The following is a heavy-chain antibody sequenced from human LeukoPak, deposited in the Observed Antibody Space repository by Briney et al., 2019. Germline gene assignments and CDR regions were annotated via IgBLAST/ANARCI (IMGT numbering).Heavy chain of an antibody. V-gene: IGHV1-18*01. CDR1: GYTFTSYG. D-gene: IGHD3-22*01. J-gene: IGHJ4*02. CDR2: ISAYNGNT. CDR3: ARGGTSVYYYDDGGFDY. Sequence: EASVKVSCKASGYTFTSYGISWVRQAPGQGLEWMGWISAYNGNTNYTQKFQDRVTLTRDTSISIAYMELGRLRSDDTAVYFCARGGTSVYYYDDGGFDYWGQGTLVTVSS.